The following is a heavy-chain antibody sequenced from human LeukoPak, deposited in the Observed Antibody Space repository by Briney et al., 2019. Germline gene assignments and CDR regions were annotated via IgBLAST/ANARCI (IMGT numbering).Heavy chain of an antibody. Sequence: SVKVSCKASGGTFSSYAICWVRQAPGQGLEWMGGIIPIFGTANYAQKFQGRVTITADESTSTAYMELSSLRSEDTAVYYCARAPYSSSWYENYFDYWGQGTLVTVSS. CDR1: GGTFSSYA. CDR2: IIPIFGTA. CDR3: ARAPYSSSWYENYFDY. V-gene: IGHV1-69*13. D-gene: IGHD6-13*01. J-gene: IGHJ4*02.